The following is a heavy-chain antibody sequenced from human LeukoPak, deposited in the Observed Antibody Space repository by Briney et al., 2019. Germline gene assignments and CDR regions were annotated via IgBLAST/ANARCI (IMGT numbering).Heavy chain of an antibody. J-gene: IGHJ4*02. D-gene: IGHD3-22*01. CDR2: IHASGST. Sequence: PSETLSLTCTVSGGSISSYYWSWIRQPAGKGLEWIGRIHASGSTNYSPSLKSRVTMSVDTSKHQFSLKLSSVTAADTAVYYCARDRYYYDSSARYFDYWGQGTLVTVSS. V-gene: IGHV4-4*07. CDR1: GGSISSYY. CDR3: ARDRYYYDSSARYFDY.